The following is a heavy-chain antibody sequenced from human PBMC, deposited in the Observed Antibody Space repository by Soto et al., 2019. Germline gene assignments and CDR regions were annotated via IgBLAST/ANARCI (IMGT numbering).Heavy chain of an antibody. CDR3: AGDYYYGGSAYCLHWLDP. CDR2: IYYSGGT. V-gene: IGHV4-59*01. Sequence: PSETLSLTCTVSGGSISCYYRNWIRQPPGKELEWIGYIYYSGGTNYNPSLKSRVTISRDTSKNQFSLHLSSVTAADTAVYYCAGDYYYGGSAYCLHWLDPWGQGTLVTVSS. D-gene: IGHD3-22*01. CDR1: GGSISCYY. J-gene: IGHJ5*02.